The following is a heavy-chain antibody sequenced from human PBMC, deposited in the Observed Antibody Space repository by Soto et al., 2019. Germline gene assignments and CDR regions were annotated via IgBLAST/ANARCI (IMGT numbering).Heavy chain of an antibody. CDR2: INAGNGNT. J-gene: IGHJ6*03. V-gene: IGHV1-3*01. CDR3: ARDLDSSSWYYNYYYMDV. Sequence: ASVKVSCKASGYTFTSYAMHWVRQAPGQRLEWMGWINAGNGNTKYSQKFQGRVTITRDTSASTAYMELSSLRSEDTAVYYCARDLDSSSWYYNYYYMDVSGKGTTVTVSS. CDR1: GYTFTSYA. D-gene: IGHD6-13*01.